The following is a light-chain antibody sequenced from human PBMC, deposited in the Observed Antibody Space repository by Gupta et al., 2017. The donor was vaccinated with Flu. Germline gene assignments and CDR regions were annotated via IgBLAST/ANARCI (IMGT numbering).Light chain of an antibody. J-gene: IGLJ3*02. V-gene: IGLV2-8*01. CDR2: EVT. CDR3: YSNAGSNKGV. Sequence: SVPISCTRTISDVRVFNYVSCYQQRPGEAPEPMIYEVTTRPSGVPDRFSGSKSGKVASLTVSGRQAEDEADYYCYSNAGSNKGVFVGGTQLTVL. CDR1: ISDVRVFNY.